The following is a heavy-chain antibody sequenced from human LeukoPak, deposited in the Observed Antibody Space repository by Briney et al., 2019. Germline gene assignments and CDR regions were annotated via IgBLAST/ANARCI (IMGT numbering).Heavy chain of an antibody. CDR1: GYTFTSYG. J-gene: IGHJ4*02. CDR3: ARDLGAAGTLSFFDY. Sequence: ASVKVSCKASGYTFTSYGISWGQQAPGQGLEWMGWISAYNGNINYAQKFQGRVTMTTDTSTSTAYLELRSLRSDDTAVYYCARDLGAAGTLSFFDYWGQGTLVTVSS. CDR2: ISAYNGNI. V-gene: IGHV1-18*04. D-gene: IGHD6-13*01.